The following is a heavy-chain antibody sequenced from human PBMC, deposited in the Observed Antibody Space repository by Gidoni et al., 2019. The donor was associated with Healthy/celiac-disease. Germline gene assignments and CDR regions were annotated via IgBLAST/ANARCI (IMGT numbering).Heavy chain of an antibody. CDR3: ARDSSSWKVDY. CDR2: IYYTGST. V-gene: IGHV4-39*02. CDR1: GGSISSRSYY. J-gene: IGHJ4*02. Sequence: QLQLQESGPGLVKPSEPLSLTCTVSGGSISSRSYYWGWIRQPPGKGLEWIGTIYYTGSTYYNPSLKSRVTISEDTSKNQFSLKLSSVTAADTAIYYCARDSSSWKVDYWGQGTLVTVSS. D-gene: IGHD6-13*01.